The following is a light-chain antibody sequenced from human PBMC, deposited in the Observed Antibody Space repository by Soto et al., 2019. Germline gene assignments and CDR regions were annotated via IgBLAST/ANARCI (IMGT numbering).Light chain of an antibody. V-gene: IGLV3-1*01. CDR3: QAWDSSTVV. CDR1: KLGDKY. J-gene: IGLJ2*01. Sequence: SYELTQPPSVSVSPGQTASITCSGDKLGDKYACWYQQKPGQSPVLVIYQDSKRPSGIPERFSGSNSGNTATLIISGTQAMDEADYSCQAWDSSTVVFGGGTKLTVL. CDR2: QDS.